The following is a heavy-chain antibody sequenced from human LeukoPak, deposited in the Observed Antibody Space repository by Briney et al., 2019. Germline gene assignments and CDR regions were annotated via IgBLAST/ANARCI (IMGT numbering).Heavy chain of an antibody. CDR3: ARNVYYYYGMDV. J-gene: IGHJ6*02. D-gene: IGHD3-10*02. Sequence: SETLSLTCAVYGGSFSGYYWSWIRQPPGKGLEWIGEINHSGSTNYNPSLKSRVTISVDTSKNQFSLKLSSVTAADTAVYYCARNVYYYYGMDVWGQGTMVTVSS. CDR1: GGSFSGYY. CDR2: INHSGST. V-gene: IGHV4-34*01.